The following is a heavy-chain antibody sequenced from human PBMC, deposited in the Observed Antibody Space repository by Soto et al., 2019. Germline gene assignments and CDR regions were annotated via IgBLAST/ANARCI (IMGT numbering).Heavy chain of an antibody. CDR1: GDSITNYY. Sequence: SDTLSLTCTVSGDSITNYYRNWIRQPPGKGLEWIGYVHPTGSTNYNPSLRSRVTISVDTSKNQFSLNLGSVTVADSAVYYCAMGHDNSQVRSWGQGTLVTVSS. V-gene: IGHV4-59*01. J-gene: IGHJ5*02. CDR3: AMGHDNSQVRS. D-gene: IGHD4-4*01. CDR2: VHPTGST.